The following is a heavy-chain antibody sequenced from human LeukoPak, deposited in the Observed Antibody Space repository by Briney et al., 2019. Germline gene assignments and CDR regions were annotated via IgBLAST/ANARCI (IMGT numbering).Heavy chain of an antibody. Sequence: PSQTLSLTCTVSGGSISSDNYYWSWIRQPAGKGLEWIGRIYSSGTTNYDPSLKSRVTISVDTSKNHFSLNLSSVTAADTAVYYCARGQSDVWGQGTMVTVSS. D-gene: IGHD6-19*01. J-gene: IGHJ3*01. CDR1: GGSISSDNYY. CDR3: ARGQSDV. CDR2: IYSSGTT. V-gene: IGHV4-61*02.